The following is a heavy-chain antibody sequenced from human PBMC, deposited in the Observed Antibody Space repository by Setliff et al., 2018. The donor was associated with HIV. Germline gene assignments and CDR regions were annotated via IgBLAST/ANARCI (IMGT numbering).Heavy chain of an antibody. V-gene: IGHV1-2*02. Sequence: ASVKVSCKASGYTFTGYYIHWVRLAPGQGLEWMGWINPQSGGTNYAQKFEGRVTMTRDTSISTAYMELISLKSDDTAVYYCARGRLPTGMDVWGKGTTVTVSS. CDR2: INPQSGGT. D-gene: IGHD4-17*01. CDR3: ARGRLPTGMDV. CDR1: GYTFTGYY. J-gene: IGHJ6*04.